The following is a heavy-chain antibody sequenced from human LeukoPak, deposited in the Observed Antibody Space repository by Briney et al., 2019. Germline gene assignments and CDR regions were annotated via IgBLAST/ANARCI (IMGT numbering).Heavy chain of an antibody. CDR2: IYTSGST. Sequence: SETLSLTCTVSGGSISSYYWSWIRQPPGKGLEWIGYIYTSGSTNYNPSLKSRVTISVDTSKNQFSLKLGSVTAADTAVYYCARRGSVTEDAFDIWSQGTMVTVSS. D-gene: IGHD4-17*01. V-gene: IGHV4-4*09. CDR1: GGSISSYY. CDR3: ARRGSVTEDAFDI. J-gene: IGHJ3*02.